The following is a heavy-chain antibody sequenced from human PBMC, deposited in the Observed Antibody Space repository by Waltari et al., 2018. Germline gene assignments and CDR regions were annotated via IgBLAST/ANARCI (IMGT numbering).Heavy chain of an antibody. CDR1: GGSFSRSS. Sequence: QVQLPESGPGLVKPSETLSLTCTVSGGSFSRSSWRSSRPPPGKGLEWIGYSYGSGSTNYDPSLKSRVTISVDTSKNQFSLKLSSVTAADTAVYYCARGDHSGYGSGYSNNWFDPWGQGTLVTVSS. J-gene: IGHJ5*02. D-gene: IGHD3-3*01. CDR2: SYGSGST. CDR3: ARGDHSGYGSGYSNNWFDP. V-gene: IGHV4-59*01.